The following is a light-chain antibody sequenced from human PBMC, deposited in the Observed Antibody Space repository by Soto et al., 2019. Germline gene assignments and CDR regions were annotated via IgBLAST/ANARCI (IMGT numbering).Light chain of an antibody. CDR3: QPYGSSPYT. CDR1: QSVSSSY. Sequence: EIVLTQSPGTLSLSPGERATLSCRASQSVSSSYLAWYQQKPGQAPRLLIYGASSRATGIPDRFSGSGPGTDFTLTISRLEPEDFAVYYCQPYGSSPYTFGQGTKLEIK. V-gene: IGKV3-20*01. J-gene: IGKJ2*01. CDR2: GAS.